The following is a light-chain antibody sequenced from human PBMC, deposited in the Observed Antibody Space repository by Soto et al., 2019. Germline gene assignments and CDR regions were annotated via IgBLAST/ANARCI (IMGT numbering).Light chain of an antibody. CDR1: SGHSSYI. CDR2: LEGSGSY. J-gene: IGLJ3*02. CDR3: ETWDSNPRV. V-gene: IGLV4-60*02. Sequence: QAVVTQSSSASASLGSSVKLTCTLSSGHSSYIIAWHQQQPGKAPRYLMKLEGSGSYNKGSGVPDRFSGSSSGADRYLTISILQFEEEADYYCETWDSNPRVFGGGTQRTVL.